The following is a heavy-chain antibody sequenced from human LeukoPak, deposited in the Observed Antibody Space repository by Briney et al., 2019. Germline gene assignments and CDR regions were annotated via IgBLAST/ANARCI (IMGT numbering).Heavy chain of an antibody. CDR2: ISTSGSGT. D-gene: IGHD4-23*01. J-gene: IGHJ4*02. V-gene: IGHV3-23*01. Sequence: GGFLRLSCAASGFTFSSYPMSWVRQAPGKGLECVSAISTSGSGTYYADPVKGRFTISRDNSKNTLYLQMNSLRAEDTAIYYCANGGNPTYLDNWGQGTLVTVSS. CDR3: ANGGNPTYLDN. CDR1: GFTFSSYP.